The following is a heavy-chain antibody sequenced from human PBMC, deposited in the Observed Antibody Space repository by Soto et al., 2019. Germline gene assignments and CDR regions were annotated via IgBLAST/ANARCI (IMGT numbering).Heavy chain of an antibody. CDR2: ISYDGSNK. V-gene: IGHV3-30*18. D-gene: IGHD1-1*01. J-gene: IGHJ4*02. Sequence: GGSLRLSCAASGFTFSSYGMHWVRQAPGKGLEWVAVISYDGSNKYYADSVKGRFTISRDNSKNTLYLQMNSLRAEDTAVYYCAKGGFDNWNTYYFDYWGQGTLVTVSS. CDR3: AKGGFDNWNTYYFDY. CDR1: GFTFSSYG.